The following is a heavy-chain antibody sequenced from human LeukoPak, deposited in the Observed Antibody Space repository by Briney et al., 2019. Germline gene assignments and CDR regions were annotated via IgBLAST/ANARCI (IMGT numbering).Heavy chain of an antibody. CDR2: IYSGGST. D-gene: IGHD2-2*02. CDR3: AKEKPLTCSSTSCHMGGDYYFDY. Sequence: GGSLRLSCAASGFTVSSNYMSWVRQAPGKGLEWVSVIYSGGSTYYADSVKGRFTISRDNSKNTLYLQMNSLRAEDTAVYYCAKEKPLTCSSTSCHMGGDYYFDYWGQGTLVTVSS. V-gene: IGHV3-66*01. CDR1: GFTVSSNY. J-gene: IGHJ4*02.